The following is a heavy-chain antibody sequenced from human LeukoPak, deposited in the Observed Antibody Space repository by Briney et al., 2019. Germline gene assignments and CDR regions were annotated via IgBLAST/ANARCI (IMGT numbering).Heavy chain of an antibody. CDR2: ISSSSSTI. V-gene: IGHV3-48*04. Sequence: GGSLRLSCAASGFTFSSYSMNWVRQAPGKGLEWVSYISSSSSTIYYADSVKGRFTISRDNAKNSLYLQMNSLRAEDTAVYYCARDHPWELQGSDYWGQGTLVTVSS. J-gene: IGHJ4*02. CDR3: ARDHPWELQGSDY. CDR1: GFTFSSYS. D-gene: IGHD1-26*01.